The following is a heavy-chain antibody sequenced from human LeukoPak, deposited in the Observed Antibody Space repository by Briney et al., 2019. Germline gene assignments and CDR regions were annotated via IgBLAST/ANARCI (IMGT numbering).Heavy chain of an antibody. Sequence: ASVKVSCKASGYTFTSYGISWVRQAPGQGLEWMGWISAYNGNTNYARKLQGRVTMTTDTSTSTAYMELRSLRSDDTAVYYCARNTVNQLLPNYGMDVWGQGTTVTVSS. J-gene: IGHJ6*02. V-gene: IGHV1-18*01. CDR1: GYTFTSYG. D-gene: IGHD2-2*01. CDR3: ARNTVNQLLPNYGMDV. CDR2: ISAYNGNT.